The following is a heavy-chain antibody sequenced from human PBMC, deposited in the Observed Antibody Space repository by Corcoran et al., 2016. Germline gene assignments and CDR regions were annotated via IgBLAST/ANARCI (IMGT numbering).Heavy chain of an antibody. D-gene: IGHD6-13*01. CDR1: GFLFSNAW. Sequence: DVQLVESGGGLVKPGGSLRLPCAASGFLFSNAWMNWVGQAPGKGLEWVGRIKSKTDGGTTDYAAPVKGRFTISRDDLKNTLYLQMTSLKSEDTAVYYCTTDRSIATAPAGWGQGTLVTVSS. CDR2: IKSKTDGGTT. CDR3: TTDRSIATAPAG. J-gene: IGHJ4*02. V-gene: IGHV3-15*07.